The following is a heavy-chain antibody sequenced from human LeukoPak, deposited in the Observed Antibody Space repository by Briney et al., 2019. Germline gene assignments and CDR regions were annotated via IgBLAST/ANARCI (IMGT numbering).Heavy chain of an antibody. CDR2: FFPGDSDA. J-gene: IGHJ4*02. CDR1: GYTFTNYY. Sequence: GESLKISCKGSGYTFTNYYIGWVRQTPGKGLEWMGIFFPGDSDARYSPSFQGQVTISADKSISTAYLRWSSLKASDTAMYYCARRYCSSTSCNPYFFDYWGQGTLVTVSS. D-gene: IGHD2-2*01. V-gene: IGHV5-51*01. CDR3: ARRYCSSTSCNPYFFDY.